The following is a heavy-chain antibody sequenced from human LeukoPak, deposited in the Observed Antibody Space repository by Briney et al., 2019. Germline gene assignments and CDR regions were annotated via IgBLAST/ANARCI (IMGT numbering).Heavy chain of an antibody. CDR1: GGSFSGYY. J-gene: IGHJ4*02. D-gene: IGHD6-13*01. CDR2: INHSGST. Sequence: PSETLSLTCAVYGGSFSGYYWSWIRQPPGKGLEWIGEINHSGSTNYNPSLKSRVTISVDTSKNQLSLKLSSVTAADTAVYYCARAQSSSSFDYWGQGTLVTVSS. CDR3: ARAQSSSSFDY. V-gene: IGHV4-34*01.